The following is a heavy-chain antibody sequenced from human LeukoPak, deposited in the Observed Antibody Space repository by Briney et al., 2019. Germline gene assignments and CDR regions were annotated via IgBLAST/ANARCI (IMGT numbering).Heavy chain of an antibody. Sequence: GGSLRLSCAASGFTFSDYYMNWIRQAPGKGLEWISYITSSGDIIYYADSVKGRFTISRDNAKNSFYLQMNSLRAEDTAVYYCARRYEYSSCYFDYWGQGTLVTVSS. V-gene: IGHV3-11*04. CDR1: GFTFSDYY. CDR3: ARRYEYSSCYFDY. J-gene: IGHJ4*02. CDR2: ITSSGDII. D-gene: IGHD6-6*01.